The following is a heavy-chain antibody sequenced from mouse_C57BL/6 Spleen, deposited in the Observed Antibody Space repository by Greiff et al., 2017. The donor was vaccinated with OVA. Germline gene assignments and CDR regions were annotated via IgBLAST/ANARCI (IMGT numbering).Heavy chain of an antibody. D-gene: IGHD2-4*01. CDR1: GYSITSGYY. CDR2: ISYDGSN. CDR3: ARFYDYSNAMDY. Sequence: EVQRVESGPGLVKPSQSLSLTCSVTGYSITSGYYWNWIRQFPGNKLEWMGYISYDGSNNYNPSLKNRISITRDTSKNQFFLKLNSVTTEDTATYYCARFYDYSNAMDYWGQGTSVTVSS. V-gene: IGHV3-6*01. J-gene: IGHJ4*01.